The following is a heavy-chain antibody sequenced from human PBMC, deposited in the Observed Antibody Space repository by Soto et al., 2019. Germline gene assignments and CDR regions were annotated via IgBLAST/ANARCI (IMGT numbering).Heavy chain of an antibody. CDR2: INPNSGGT. D-gene: IGHD6-19*01. Sequence: GASVKVSCKASGYTFTGYYMHWVRQAPGQGLEWMGWINPNSGGTNYAQKFQGWVTMTRDTSISTAYMELSRLRSDDTAVYYCARDIAVAGTSGPDYWGQGTLVTVSS. V-gene: IGHV1-2*04. CDR1: GYTFTGYY. J-gene: IGHJ4*02. CDR3: ARDIAVAGTSGPDY.